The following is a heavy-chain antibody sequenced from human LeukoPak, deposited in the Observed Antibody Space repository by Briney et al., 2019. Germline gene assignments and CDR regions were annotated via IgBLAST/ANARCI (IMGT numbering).Heavy chain of an antibody. D-gene: IGHD3-22*01. CDR1: GYTFTSYG. V-gene: IGHV1-18*01. CDR3: ARVDSSGYYYPEYFQH. CDR2: ISAYNGNT. Sequence: ASVKVSFKASGYTFTSYGISWVRQAPGQGLEWMGWISAYNGNTNYAQKLQGRVTMTTDTSTSTAYMELRSLRSDDTAVYYCARVDSSGYYYPEYFQHWGQGTLVTVSS. J-gene: IGHJ1*01.